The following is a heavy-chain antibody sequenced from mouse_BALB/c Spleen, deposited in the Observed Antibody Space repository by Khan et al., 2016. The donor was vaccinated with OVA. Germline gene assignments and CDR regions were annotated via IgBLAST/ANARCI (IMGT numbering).Heavy chain of an antibody. Sequence: QVQLQQSGAELVRPGVSVKISCKASGYTFTDYAMHWVKQRHATSLEWIGVISTNYGDADYNQKFQGKASMTVDRSSSTVYMELARVTSEDSAIYYCVRGGKFAYWGQGTLVTVSA. J-gene: IGHJ3*01. V-gene: IGHV1S137*01. CDR1: GYTFTDYA. CDR3: VRGGKFAY. CDR2: ISTNYGDA. D-gene: IGHD1-1*02.